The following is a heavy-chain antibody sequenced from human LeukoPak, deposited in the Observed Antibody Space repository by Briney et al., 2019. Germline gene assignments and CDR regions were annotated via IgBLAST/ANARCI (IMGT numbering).Heavy chain of an antibody. J-gene: IGHJ3*02. CDR1: GGSTSSYY. Sequence: SETLSLTCTVSGGSTSSYYWSWIRQPPGEGLGWIGYIYYSGSTNYNPSLKSRVTISVDTSKNQFSLKLSSVTAADTSVYYCARDGDYYGSSGYYSSRAFDIWGQGTMDTVSS. V-gene: IGHV4-59*01. CDR3: ARDGDYYGSSGYYSSRAFDI. CDR2: IYYSGST. D-gene: IGHD3-22*01.